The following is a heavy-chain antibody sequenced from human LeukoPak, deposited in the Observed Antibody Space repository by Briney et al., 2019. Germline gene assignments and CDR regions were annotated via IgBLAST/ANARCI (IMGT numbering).Heavy chain of an antibody. CDR2: IIPILGIA. J-gene: IGHJ5*02. Sequence: SVKVSCKASGGTFSSYTISWVRQAPGQGLEWMGRIIPILGIANYAQKFQGRVTITADKSTSTAYMELSSLRSEDTAVYYCARERANLQNWFDPWGQGTLVTVPS. CDR3: ARERANLQNWFDP. CDR1: GGTFSSYT. V-gene: IGHV1-69*04. D-gene: IGHD5-24*01.